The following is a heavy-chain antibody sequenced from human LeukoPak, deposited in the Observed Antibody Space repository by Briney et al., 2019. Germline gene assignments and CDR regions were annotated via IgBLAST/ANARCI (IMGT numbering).Heavy chain of an antibody. V-gene: IGHV1-8*01. CDR1: GYTFTSYD. CDR2: MNPNSGNT. CDR3: AVLQAVEQQGF. D-gene: IGHD6-13*01. Sequence: ASVTVSCKASGYTFTSYDINWVRPATGQGLEWMGWMNPNSGNTGYAQKFQGRVTMTRNTSISTAYMELSSLRSEDTAVYYCAVLQAVEQQGFWGQGTLVTVSS. J-gene: IGHJ4*02.